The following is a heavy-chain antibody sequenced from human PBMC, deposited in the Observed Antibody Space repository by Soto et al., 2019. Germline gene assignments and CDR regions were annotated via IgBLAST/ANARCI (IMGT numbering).Heavy chain of an antibody. J-gene: IGHJ4*02. CDR3: ARGNVVVVAATLGFDY. Sequence: ASVKVSCKASGYTFTGYYMHWVRQAPGQGLEWMGWINPNSGGTNYAQKFQGWVTMTRDTSISTAYKELSRLRSDDTAVYYCARGNVVVVAATLGFDYWGQGTLVTVSS. V-gene: IGHV1-2*04. CDR1: GYTFTGYY. CDR2: INPNSGGT. D-gene: IGHD2-15*01.